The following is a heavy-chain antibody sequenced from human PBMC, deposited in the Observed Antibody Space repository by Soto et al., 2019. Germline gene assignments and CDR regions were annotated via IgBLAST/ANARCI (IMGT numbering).Heavy chain of an antibody. CDR3: ARDHGLAAPTGYYYYGMDV. Sequence: QVQLVESGGGVVQPGRSLRLSCAASGFTFNSYALHWVRQAPGKGLEWVAVISFDGSTKYYADSVKGRFTLSRDNSQNTVYLQMNSLRGEDAAVYYCARDHGLAAPTGYYYYGMDVWGQGTTVTVSS. D-gene: IGHD6-6*01. CDR2: ISFDGSTK. J-gene: IGHJ6*02. CDR1: GFTFNSYA. V-gene: IGHV3-30-3*01.